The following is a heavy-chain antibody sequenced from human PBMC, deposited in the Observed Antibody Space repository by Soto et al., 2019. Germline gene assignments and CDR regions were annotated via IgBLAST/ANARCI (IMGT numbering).Heavy chain of an antibody. V-gene: IGHV6-1*01. D-gene: IGHD3-10*01. CDR2: TYYRSKWYN. J-gene: IGHJ3*02. Sequence: KQSQTLSLTCAISGDSVSSNSAAWNWIRQSPSRGLEWLGRTYYRSKWYNDYAVSVKSRITINPDTSKNQFSLQLNSVTPEDTAVYYCARDPLTPRLGGEDAFDIWGQGTMVTVSS. CDR3: ARDPLTPRLGGEDAFDI. CDR1: GDSVSSNSAA.